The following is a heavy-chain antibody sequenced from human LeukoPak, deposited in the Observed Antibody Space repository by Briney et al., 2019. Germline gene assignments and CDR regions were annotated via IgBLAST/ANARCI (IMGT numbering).Heavy chain of an antibody. CDR1: GFTFSSYG. J-gene: IGHJ4*02. CDR3: AKVGHRYCSSTSCYGFSYFDY. D-gene: IGHD2-2*01. Sequence: PGRSLRLSCAASGFTFSSYGMHWVRQAPGKGLEWVAVISYDGSNKYYADSVKGRFTISRDNSKNTLYLQMNSLRAEDTAVYYCAKVGHRYCSSTSCYGFSYFDYWGQGTLATVSS. CDR2: ISYDGSNK. V-gene: IGHV3-30*18.